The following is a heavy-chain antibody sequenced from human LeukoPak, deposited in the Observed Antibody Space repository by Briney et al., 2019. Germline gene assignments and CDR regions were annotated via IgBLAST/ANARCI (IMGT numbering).Heavy chain of an antibody. J-gene: IGHJ4*02. Sequence: GASVSLSCAACGLTFSRYAMSWVRQAPGKGLEWVSAICGSGGSTYYADSVKRRFTISRDNSKNTLYLQMNSLRAEDTAVYYCAKAPVAPKCYFDYWGQGTLVTVSS. D-gene: IGHD6-19*01. V-gene: IGHV3-23*01. CDR1: GLTFSRYA. CDR2: ICGSGGST. CDR3: AKAPVAPKCYFDY.